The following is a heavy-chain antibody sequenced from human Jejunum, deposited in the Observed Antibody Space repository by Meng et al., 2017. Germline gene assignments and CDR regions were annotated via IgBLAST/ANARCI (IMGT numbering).Heavy chain of an antibody. D-gene: IGHD3/OR15-3a*01. CDR1: GFTFRTNY. V-gene: IGHV3-66*01. CDR3: ARDRDWVVWDY. CDR2: IGRGTDT. J-gene: IGHJ4*02. Sequence: VELVGLGGGLATPGGSLGLSCAASGFTFRTNYMSWVRRAPGRGLEWVSAIGRGTDTYYADSVKGRFTISRDNAKSTLYLEMNSLRAEDAAVYYCARDRDWVVWDYWGQGTLVTVSS.